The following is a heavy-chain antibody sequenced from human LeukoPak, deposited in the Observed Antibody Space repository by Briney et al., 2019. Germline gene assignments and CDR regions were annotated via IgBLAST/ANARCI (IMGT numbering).Heavy chain of an antibody. Sequence: SETLSLTCTVSGGSISSSSYYWGWIRQPPGKGLEWIGSIYYSGSTYYNPSLKSRVTISVDTSKNQFFLKLSSVTAADTAVYYCARGYYYGSGRGDFDYWGQGTLVTVSS. CDR1: GGSISSSSYY. CDR3: ARGYYYGSGRGDFDY. J-gene: IGHJ4*02. CDR2: IYYSGST. D-gene: IGHD3-10*01. V-gene: IGHV4-39*01.